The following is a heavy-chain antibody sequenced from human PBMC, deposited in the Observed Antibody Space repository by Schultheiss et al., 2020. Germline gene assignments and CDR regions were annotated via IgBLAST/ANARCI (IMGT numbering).Heavy chain of an antibody. CDR3: ARGEVDKQLVLSGDGWSGYYGMDV. J-gene: IGHJ6*02. CDR1: GFTFSDYY. CDR2: ISSSGSTI. V-gene: IGHV3-11*01. D-gene: IGHD6-6*01. Sequence: GGSLRLSCAASGFTFSDYYMSWIRQAPGKGLEWVSYISSSGSTIYYADSVKGRFTISRDNAKNSLYLQMNSLRAEDTAVYYCARGEVDKQLVLSGDGWSGYYGMDVWGQGTTVTVSS.